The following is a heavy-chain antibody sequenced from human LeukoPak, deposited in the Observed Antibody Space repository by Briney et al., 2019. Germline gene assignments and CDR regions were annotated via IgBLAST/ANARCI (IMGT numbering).Heavy chain of an antibody. CDR3: ARVVRRGGRSLDY. Sequence: SETLSLTCTVSGGSISSGGYYWSWIRQHPGKGLEWIGYIYYSGSTYYNPSLKSRVTISVDTSKNQFSLKLSSVTAADTAVYYCARVVRRGGRSLDYWGQGTLVTVSS. D-gene: IGHD3-16*01. CDR2: IYYSGST. J-gene: IGHJ4*02. V-gene: IGHV4-31*03. CDR1: GGSISSGGYY.